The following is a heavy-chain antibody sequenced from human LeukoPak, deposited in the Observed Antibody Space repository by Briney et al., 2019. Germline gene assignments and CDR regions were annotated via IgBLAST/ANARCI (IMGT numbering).Heavy chain of an antibody. Sequence: SETLSLTCAVYGGSFSGYYWSWIRQPPGKGLEWIGEINHSGSTNYNPSLKSRVTISVDTSKNQFSLELSSVTAADTAAYYCARPRLTYYDFWSGSDDAFDIWGQGTMVTVSS. V-gene: IGHV4-34*01. CDR3: ARPRLTYYDFWSGSDDAFDI. CDR2: INHSGST. D-gene: IGHD3-3*01. J-gene: IGHJ3*02. CDR1: GGSFSGYY.